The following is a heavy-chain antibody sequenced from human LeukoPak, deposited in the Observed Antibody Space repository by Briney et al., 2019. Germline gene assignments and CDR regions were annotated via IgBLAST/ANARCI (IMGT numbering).Heavy chain of an antibody. D-gene: IGHD4-11*01. CDR2: INPNSGGT. V-gene: IGHV1-2*02. CDR1: GYTFTGYY. CDR3: ARENLTTVTHYYYYMDV. Sequence: ASVKVSCKASGYTFTGYYMHWVRQAPGQGLEWMGWINPNSGGTNYAQKFQGRVTMTRDTSTSTVYMELSSLRSEDTAVYYCARENLTTVTHYYYYMDVWGKGTTVTVSS. J-gene: IGHJ6*03.